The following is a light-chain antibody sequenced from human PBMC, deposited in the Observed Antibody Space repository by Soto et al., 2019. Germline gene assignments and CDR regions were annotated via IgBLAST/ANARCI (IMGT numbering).Light chain of an antibody. CDR1: QDIRSS. CDR3: QQYGSSPRT. CDR2: HAS. V-gene: IGKV3D-20*01. J-gene: IGKJ1*01. Sequence: EIVLTQSPATLSLSPGERATLSCRASQDIRSSLAWYQQRAGQAPRLLIYHASARVTGIPDRFSGSGSGTDFTLTISRLEPEDFAVYYCQQYGSSPRTFGRGTKVDIK.